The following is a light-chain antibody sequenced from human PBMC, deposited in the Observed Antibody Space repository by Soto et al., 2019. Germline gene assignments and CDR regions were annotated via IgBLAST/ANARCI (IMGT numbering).Light chain of an antibody. CDR3: SSYTTSRTVV. V-gene: IGLV2-14*03. CDR2: DVS. Sequence: QYALTQPASVSGSPGQSITISCTGTSSDVGGYNYVSWYQHHPGKAPKLMIYDVSNRPSGVSNRFSGSKSGNTASLTISGLQAEDEADYYCSSYTTSRTVVFGAGTKLTFL. J-gene: IGLJ2*01. CDR1: SSDVGGYNY.